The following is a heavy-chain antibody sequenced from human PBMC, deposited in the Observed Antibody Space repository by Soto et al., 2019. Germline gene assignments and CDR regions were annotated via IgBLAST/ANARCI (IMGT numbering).Heavy chain of an antibody. CDR1: GYTFSSIG. D-gene: IGHD3-10*01. CDR3: ARALDGSGSYFTNY. J-gene: IGHJ4*02. CDR2: ISPHKGDT. V-gene: IGHV1-18*01. Sequence: SVKVSCKTSGYTFSSIGISWVRQAPGQGLEWMGWISPHKGDTYYAQRLQGRVTMTTDTSTNTAYMELRSLRSDDTAVYFCARALDGSGSYFTNYWGPGILVTVSS.